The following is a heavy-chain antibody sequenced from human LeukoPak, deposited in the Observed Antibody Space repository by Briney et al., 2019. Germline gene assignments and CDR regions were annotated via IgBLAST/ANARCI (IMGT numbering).Heavy chain of an antibody. V-gene: IGHV3-23*01. D-gene: IGHD3-22*01. CDR1: GFTFSSYA. CDR2: ITGSSVST. J-gene: IGHJ4*02. Sequence: PGGSLRLSCAASGFTFSSYAMSWVRQAPGKGLEWVSAITGSSVSTYYADSVKGRFTISRDNSKNKLDLQMDSLRAEDTAVYYCAKGYYYDSSGYYYFDYWGQGTLVTVSS. CDR3: AKGYYYDSSGYYYFDY.